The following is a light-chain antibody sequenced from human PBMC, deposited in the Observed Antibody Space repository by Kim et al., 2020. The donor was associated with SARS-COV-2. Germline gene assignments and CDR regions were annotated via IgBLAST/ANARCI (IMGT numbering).Light chain of an antibody. CDR3: QVWDTTSDLAV. CDR1: NIGSKS. J-gene: IGLJ3*02. Sequence: SYELTQPPSVSVAPGKTARISCGENNIGSKSVHWYQQKPGQAPVLFIYHDSDRPSGIPERFSGSNSGDTATLTISRVEAGDGADYYCQVWDTTSDLAVFGGGTTLTVL. CDR2: HDS. V-gene: IGLV3-21*01.